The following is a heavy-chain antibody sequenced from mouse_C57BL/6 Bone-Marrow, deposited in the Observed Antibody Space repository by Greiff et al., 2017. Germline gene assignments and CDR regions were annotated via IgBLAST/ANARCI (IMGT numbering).Heavy chain of an antibody. D-gene: IGHD2-1*01. CDR1: GFSLSTFGMG. CDR2: IWWDADK. V-gene: IGHV8-8*01. J-gene: IGHJ2*01. CDR3: ARIKDYYGNYPFDY. Sequence: QVTLKESGPGILQPSQTLSLTCSFSGFSLSTFGMGVGWIRQPSGKGLEWLAHIWWDADKYYNPALKSRLTISKDTSKNQVFLKIANVDTADTATYYCARIKDYYGNYPFDYWGQGTTLTVSS.